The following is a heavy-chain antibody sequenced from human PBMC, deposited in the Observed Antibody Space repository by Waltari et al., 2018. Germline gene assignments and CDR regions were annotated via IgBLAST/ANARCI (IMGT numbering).Heavy chain of an antibody. D-gene: IGHD3-3*01. J-gene: IGHJ4*02. V-gene: IGHV4-34*01. CDR1: DGSSNNHH. Sequence: QEQLQQWGAGLLKPSETLSLTCAVYDGSSNNHHWNWIRQPPGKGLEWIGEINHSGSTHYNPSLESRVTISVDTSKNQLSLKLNSVTAADTAVYYCVRGWWSGTLWDQGTLVTVSA. CDR2: INHSGST. CDR3: VRGWWSGTL.